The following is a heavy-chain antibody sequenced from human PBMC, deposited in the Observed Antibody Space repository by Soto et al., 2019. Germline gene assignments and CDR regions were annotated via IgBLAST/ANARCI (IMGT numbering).Heavy chain of an antibody. CDR3: ADLGFYYYASGYYSEYFDS. CDR1: DGSFSGHY. Sequence: SETLSLTCAVYDGSFSGHYWSWIRQPPGKGLEWIGEINHSGSTKYNPSLKSRVTISVDTSKNQFSLQLTSVTAADTAVYYCADLGFYYYASGYYSEYFDSWGQGTPVTVSS. V-gene: IGHV4-34*01. J-gene: IGHJ4*02. D-gene: IGHD3-22*01. CDR2: INHSGST.